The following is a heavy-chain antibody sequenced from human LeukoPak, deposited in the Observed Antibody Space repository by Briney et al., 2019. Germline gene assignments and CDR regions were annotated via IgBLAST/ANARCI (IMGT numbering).Heavy chain of an antibody. CDR2: IKQDGSKT. CDR1: GFTFSSCW. D-gene: IGHD3-16*01. CDR3: ARAGAYHFDN. V-gene: IGHV3-7*02. Sequence: GGSLRLSCGASGFTFSSCWMSWVRQAPGKGLEWVANIKQDGSKTYYVDSVKGRFTISRDNAKNSLYLQMNSLRAEDTAVYYCARAGAYHFDNWGQGTLVTVSS. J-gene: IGHJ4*02.